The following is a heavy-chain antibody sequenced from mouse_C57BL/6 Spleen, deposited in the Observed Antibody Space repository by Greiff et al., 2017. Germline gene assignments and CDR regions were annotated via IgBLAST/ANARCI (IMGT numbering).Heavy chain of an antibody. J-gene: IGHJ4*01. Sequence: QVQLKQSGAELVKPGASVKMSCKASGYTFTSYWITWVKQRPGQGLEWIGDIYPGSGSTNYNEKFKSKATLTVDTSSSTAYMQLSSLTSEDSAVYYCARWGNYYGNAMDYWGQGTSVTVSS. D-gene: IGHD1-1*01. V-gene: IGHV1-55*01. CDR3: ARWGNYYGNAMDY. CDR2: IYPGSGST. CDR1: GYTFTSYW.